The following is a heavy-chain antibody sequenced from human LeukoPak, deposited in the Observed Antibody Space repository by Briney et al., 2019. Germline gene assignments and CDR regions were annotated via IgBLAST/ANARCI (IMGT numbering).Heavy chain of an antibody. V-gene: IGHV4-34*01. J-gene: IGHJ1*01. CDR1: GGSFSGYY. CDR2: INYSGST. Sequence: SETLSLTCAVYGGSFSGYYWSWIRQPPGKGLEWIGEINYSGSTNNNPSLKSRVTISVDTSKNQFSLKLSSVTAADTAVYYCARGDYDSSGYPHFQHWGQGTLVTVSS. CDR3: ARGDYDSSGYPHFQH. D-gene: IGHD3-22*01.